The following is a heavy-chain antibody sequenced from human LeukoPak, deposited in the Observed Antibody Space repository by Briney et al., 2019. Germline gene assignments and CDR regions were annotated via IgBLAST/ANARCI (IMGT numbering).Heavy chain of an antibody. Sequence: ASVKVSCKASGYTFTGYYMHWVRQAPGQGLEWMGWINPNSGGTNYAQKFQGRVTMTRDTSISTAYMELSSLRSEDMAVYYCARGDFDWLLFFDYWGQGTLVTVSS. CDR2: INPNSGGT. D-gene: IGHD3-9*01. V-gene: IGHV1-2*02. CDR3: ARGDFDWLLFFDY. J-gene: IGHJ4*02. CDR1: GYTFTGYY.